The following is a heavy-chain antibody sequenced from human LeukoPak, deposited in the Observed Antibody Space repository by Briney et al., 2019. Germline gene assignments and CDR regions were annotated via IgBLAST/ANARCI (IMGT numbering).Heavy chain of an antibody. CDR1: GGSISSYY. CDR2: IYYSGST. V-gene: IGHV4-59*01. J-gene: IGHJ4*02. Sequence: SETLSLTCTASGGSISSYYWSWIRQPPGKGLEWIGYIYYSGSTNYNPSLKSRVTISVDTSKNQFSLKLSSVTAADTAVYYCARAKLLRFDYWGQGTLVTVSS. D-gene: IGHD1-26*01. CDR3: ARAKLLRFDY.